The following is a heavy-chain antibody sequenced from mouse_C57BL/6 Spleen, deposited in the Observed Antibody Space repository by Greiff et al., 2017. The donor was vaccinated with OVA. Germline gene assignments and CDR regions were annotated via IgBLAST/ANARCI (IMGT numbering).Heavy chain of an antibody. Sequence: QVQLKESGAELVRPGTSVKVSCKASGYAFTNYLIEWVKQRPGQGLEWIGVINPGSGGTNYNEKFKGKATLTADKSSSTAYMQLSSLTSEDSAVYFCARSTGNYFDYWGQGTTLTVSS. CDR3: ARSTGNYFDY. CDR1: GYAFTNYL. J-gene: IGHJ2*01. V-gene: IGHV1-54*01. CDR2: INPGSGGT. D-gene: IGHD4-1*01.